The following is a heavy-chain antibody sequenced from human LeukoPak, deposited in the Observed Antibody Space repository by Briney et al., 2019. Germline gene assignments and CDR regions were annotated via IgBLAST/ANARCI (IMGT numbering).Heavy chain of an antibody. Sequence: GGSLRLSCATSGFPFIAYDMHWVRQAPGKGLEWVSAFGSAGDTHYPGAVKGRFIISRDYATNSLFLQMNSLRAGDTAVYFCVRGALPGDNWYFDLWGRGTLVIVSS. V-gene: IGHV3-13*01. CDR2: FGSAGDT. CDR3: VRGALPGDNWYFDL. J-gene: IGHJ2*01. CDR1: GFPFIAYD.